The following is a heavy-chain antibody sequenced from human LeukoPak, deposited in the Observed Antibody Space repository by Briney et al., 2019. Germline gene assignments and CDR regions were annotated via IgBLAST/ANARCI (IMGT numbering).Heavy chain of an antibody. CDR3: AREESSAFDI. V-gene: IGHV4-59*01. J-gene: IGHJ3*02. CDR1: GCSISSYY. CDR2: IYYSGST. Sequence: SETLSLTCTVSGCSISSYYWSWIRQPPGKGLEWIGYIYYSGSTNYNPSLKSRVTISVDTSKNQFSLKLSSVTAADTAVYYCAREESSAFDIWGQGTMVTVSS.